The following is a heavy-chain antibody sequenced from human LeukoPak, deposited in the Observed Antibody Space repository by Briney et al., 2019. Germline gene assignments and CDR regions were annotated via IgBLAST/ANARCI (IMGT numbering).Heavy chain of an antibody. V-gene: IGHV3-9*01. J-gene: IGHJ4*02. D-gene: IGHD6-13*01. CDR2: ISWNSGSI. CDR3: TTDYSSSWSDIDY. CDR1: GFTFDDYA. Sequence: SGRSLRLSCAASGFTFDDYAMHWVRQAPGKGLEWVSGISWNSGSIGYADSVKGRFTISRDNAKNSLYLQMNSLKTEDTAVYYCTTDYSSSWSDIDYWGQGTLVAVSS.